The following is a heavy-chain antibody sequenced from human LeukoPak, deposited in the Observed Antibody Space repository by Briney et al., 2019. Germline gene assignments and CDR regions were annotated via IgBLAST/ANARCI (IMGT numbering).Heavy chain of an antibody. D-gene: IGHD6-19*01. V-gene: IGHV3-33*01. J-gene: IGHJ4*02. CDR1: GFTFSSYG. CDR2: IWYDGSNK. CDR3: ATGYSSGWYSGFDY. Sequence: AGGSLRLSCAASGFTFSSYGMHWVRQAPGKGLEWVAVIWYDGSNKYYADSVKGRFTISRDNSKNTLYLQMNSLRAEDTAVYYCATGYSSGWYSGFDYWGQGPLVTVSS.